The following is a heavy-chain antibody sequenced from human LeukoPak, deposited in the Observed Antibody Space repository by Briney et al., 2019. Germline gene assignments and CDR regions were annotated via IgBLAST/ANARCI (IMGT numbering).Heavy chain of an antibody. CDR2: IYTSGST. CDR1: GGSISSYY. V-gene: IGHV4-4*07. J-gene: IGHJ4*02. D-gene: IGHD3-10*01. CDR3: AREAVRGEIGH. Sequence: SETLSLTCTVSGGSISSYYWSWIRQPAGKGLEWIGRIYTSGSTNYNPSFKSRVTMSVDTSKNQFSLKLSSATAADTAVYYCAREAVRGEIGHWGQGTLVTVSS.